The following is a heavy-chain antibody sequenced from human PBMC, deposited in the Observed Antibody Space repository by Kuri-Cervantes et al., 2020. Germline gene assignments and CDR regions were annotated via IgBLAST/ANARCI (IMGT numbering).Heavy chain of an antibody. CDR2: ISYDGHKK. CDR3: AKGGYCSGGSCYLSWFDP. J-gene: IGHJ5*02. CDR1: GFTFSDYS. Sequence: GGSLRPSCAASGFTFSDYSMHWVRQAPGKGLEWVAVISYDGHKKYYADSVKGRFTIARDNSKNTLHLQMNSLRAEDTAVYYCAKGGYCSGGSCYLSWFDPWGQGTLVTVSS. V-gene: IGHV3-30-3*01. D-gene: IGHD2-15*01.